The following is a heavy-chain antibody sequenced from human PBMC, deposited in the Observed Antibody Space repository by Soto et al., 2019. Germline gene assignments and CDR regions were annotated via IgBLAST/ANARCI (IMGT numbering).Heavy chain of an antibody. V-gene: IGHV3-21*01. Sequence: PGGSLRLSCAASGFSFSSYSINWVRQAPGKGLEWVSCISSSGTYIYYADSVKGRFTISRVNAKNSLYLQMNSLRAEDTAVYYCARHNSQWPNWFDPWGQGTPVTVSS. CDR1: GFSFSSYS. CDR3: ARHNSQWPNWFDP. CDR2: ISSSGTYI. D-gene: IGHD1-1*01. J-gene: IGHJ5*02.